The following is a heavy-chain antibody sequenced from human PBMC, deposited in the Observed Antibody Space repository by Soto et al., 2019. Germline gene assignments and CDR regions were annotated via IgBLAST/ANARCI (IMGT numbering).Heavy chain of an antibody. D-gene: IGHD2-2*01. CDR3: ASVSGCSSTSCYFGDAFDI. J-gene: IGHJ3*02. V-gene: IGHV1-18*01. CDR1: GYTFASYG. Sequence: ASVKVSCKASGYTFASYGMSWVRQAPGQGLEWMGWISAYDGSTNYAQKFQGRVTMTRDTSTSTVYMELSSLTSEDTVVYYCASVSGCSSTSCYFGDAFDIWGQGTMVTVSS. CDR2: ISAYDGST.